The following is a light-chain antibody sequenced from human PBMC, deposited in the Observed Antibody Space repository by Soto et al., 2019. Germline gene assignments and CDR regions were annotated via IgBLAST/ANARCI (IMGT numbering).Light chain of an antibody. V-gene: IGLV1-40*01. J-gene: IGLJ3*02. CDR3: QSYDSSLSGWV. Sequence: QSVRTQPPSVSGAPGQRVTISCTGSSSNIGAGYDVHWYQQLPGTAPKLLIYGNSNRPSGVPDRFSGYKSGTSASLAITGLRAEDEADYYCQSYDSSLSGWVFGGGTKLTVL. CDR1: SSNIGAGYD. CDR2: GNS.